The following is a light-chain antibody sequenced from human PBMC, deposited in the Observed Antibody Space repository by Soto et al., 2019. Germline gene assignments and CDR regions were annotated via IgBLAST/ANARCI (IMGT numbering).Light chain of an antibody. J-gene: IGKJ1*01. CDR2: DAS. V-gene: IGKV1-5*01. CDR1: QSIRSW. Sequence: DIQMTQSPSTLSASVGDRVTITCRASQSIRSWLAWYQQKPGKAPNLLISDASSLESGVPSRFSGSGSGTEFTLTISSLQPDDFATYYCQQYSSFPRTFGQGTKVEIK. CDR3: QQYSSFPRT.